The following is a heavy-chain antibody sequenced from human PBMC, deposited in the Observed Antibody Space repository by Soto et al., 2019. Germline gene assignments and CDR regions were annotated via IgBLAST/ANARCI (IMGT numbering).Heavy chain of an antibody. V-gene: IGHV5-10-1*01. CDR1: GYSFTSYW. CDR2: IDPSDSYT. Sequence: GESLKISCKGSGYSFTSYWISWVRQMPGKGLEWMGRIDPSDSYTNYSPSFQGHVTISADKSISTAYLQWSSLKASDTAMYYCATTQFDYDSSGHHLYYYCYGMDVWGRGTTVTVSS. CDR3: ATTQFDYDSSGHHLYYYCYGMDV. D-gene: IGHD3-22*01. J-gene: IGHJ6*02.